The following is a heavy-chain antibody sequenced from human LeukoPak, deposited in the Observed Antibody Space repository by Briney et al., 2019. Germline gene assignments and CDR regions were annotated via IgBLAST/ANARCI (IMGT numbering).Heavy chain of an antibody. V-gene: IGHV3-23*01. CDR1: GFTFISYA. CDR2: ISGSGGST. D-gene: IGHD2-2*01. CDR3: ARESRHCSSTSCYVRYFDY. J-gene: IGHJ4*02. Sequence: GGSLRLSCAASGFTFISYAMSWVRQAPGKGLEWVSAISGSGGSTYYADSVKGRFTISRDNSKNTLYLQMNSLRAEDTAVYYCARESRHCSSTSCYVRYFDYWGQGTLVTVSS.